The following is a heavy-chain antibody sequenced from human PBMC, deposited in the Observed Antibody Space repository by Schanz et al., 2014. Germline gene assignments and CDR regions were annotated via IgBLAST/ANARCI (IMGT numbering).Heavy chain of an antibody. D-gene: IGHD2-8*02. CDR1: GFTFTNYA. CDR3: AKSLESCPGGRCSRGYFDY. CDR2: ISDSGDTA. Sequence: DVQLLESGGGLVQPGGSLRLSCAASGFTFTNYAMSWVRQAPGKGLEWVSLISDSGDTAYYADSVKGRFTISRDNFKGALYLQMSILRAEDTAVYYCAKSLESCPGGRCSRGYFDYWRQGTLVTVSS. J-gene: IGHJ4*02. V-gene: IGHV3-23*01.